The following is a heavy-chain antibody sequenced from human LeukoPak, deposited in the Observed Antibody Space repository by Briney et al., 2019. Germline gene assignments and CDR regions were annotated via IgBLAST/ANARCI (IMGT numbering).Heavy chain of an antibody. Sequence: GGSLRLSCAASGFTFSSYPIHWVRQTPGKGLEWVALISYDGNNKYYADSVRGRFTMSRDNSKNTLYLQMNSLRVEDTAIYYCARERESGDHYYYYYYMDVWGKGTTVTVSS. CDR1: GFTFSSYP. V-gene: IGHV3-30*01. J-gene: IGHJ6*03. CDR3: ARERESGDHYYYYYYMDV. D-gene: IGHD7-27*01. CDR2: ISYDGNNK.